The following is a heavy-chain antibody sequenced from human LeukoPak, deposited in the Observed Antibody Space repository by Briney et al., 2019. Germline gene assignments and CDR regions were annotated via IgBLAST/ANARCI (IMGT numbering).Heavy chain of an antibody. CDR1: GGSVNTYY. CDR3: ARQRRDINDWYADDC. V-gene: IGHV4-4*07. CDR2: ISITEGT. J-gene: IGHJ4*02. D-gene: IGHD6-19*01. Sequence: TLSLTCSVSGGSVNTYYWSWIRQSAGKGLEWIGRISITEGTNYNPSLKSRVSMSVDASKNQVSLKLGSVTAADTAVYYCARQRRDINDWYADDCWGQGTLVTVSS.